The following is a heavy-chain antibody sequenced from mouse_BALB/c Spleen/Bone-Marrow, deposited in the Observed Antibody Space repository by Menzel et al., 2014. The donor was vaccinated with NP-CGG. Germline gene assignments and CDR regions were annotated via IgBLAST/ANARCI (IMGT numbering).Heavy chain of an antibody. CDR1: GYTFTDYY. D-gene: IGHD2-14*01. Sequence: EQLKESGPELVKPGASVKMSCKASGYTFTDYYMKWVEQSHGKSLEWIGDINPINGDTFYNQKFKGKATLTVDKSSSTAYMQLDSLTSGDSAVYYCAMGVRLYWYFDVWGAGTTVTVSS. J-gene: IGHJ1*01. V-gene: IGHV1-26*01. CDR2: INPINGDT. CDR3: AMGVRLYWYFDV.